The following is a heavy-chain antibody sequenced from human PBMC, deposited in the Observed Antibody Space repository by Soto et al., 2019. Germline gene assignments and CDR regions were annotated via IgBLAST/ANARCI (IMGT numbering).Heavy chain of an antibody. D-gene: IGHD5-12*01. CDR3: ARTGYSGYDSGIGGD. V-gene: IGHV3-33*01. Sequence: QVQLVESGGGVVQPGRSLRLSCAASGFTFSSYGMHWVRQAPGKGLEGVAVIWYDGSNKYYADSVKGRFTISRDNSKNTLYLKMNSLRAEDTAVYYCARTGYSGYDSGIGGDWGQGTLVTVSS. CDR2: IWYDGSNK. J-gene: IGHJ4*02. CDR1: GFTFSSYG.